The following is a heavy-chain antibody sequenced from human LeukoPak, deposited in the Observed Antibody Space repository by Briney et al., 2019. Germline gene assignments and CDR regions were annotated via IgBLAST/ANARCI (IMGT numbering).Heavy chain of an antibody. V-gene: IGHV3-64*04. CDR3: ARESIAVAGAPFDY. D-gene: IGHD6-19*01. CDR1: GFTFSTYV. J-gene: IGHJ4*02. CDR2: ISSNGDNT. Sequence: PGGSLRLSCSVSGFTFSTYVMHWVRQAPGKGLESVSAISSNGDNTYYADSVKGRFTISRDNSKNTLYLQMNSLRAEDTAVYYCARESIAVAGAPFDYWGQGTLVTVSS.